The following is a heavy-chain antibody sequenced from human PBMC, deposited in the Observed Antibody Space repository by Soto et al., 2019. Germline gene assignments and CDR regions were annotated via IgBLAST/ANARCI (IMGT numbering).Heavy chain of an antibody. CDR2: IIPIFGTA. CDR1: GGTSSDYA. CDR3: AGAFKYGSGTFDALDV. Sequence: QVLLVQSGTEVKKPGSSVKVSCQASGGTSSDYALTWVRQAPGQGLEWMGGIIPIFGTANYAKRFQGRVSITADESSITAYMELSSLKSEDTAVYYCAGAFKYGSGTFDALDVWGHGTMVMVSS. D-gene: IGHD3-10*01. J-gene: IGHJ3*01. V-gene: IGHV1-69*01.